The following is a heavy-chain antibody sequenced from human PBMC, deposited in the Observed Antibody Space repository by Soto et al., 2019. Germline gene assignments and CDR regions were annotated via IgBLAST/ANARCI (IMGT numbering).Heavy chain of an antibody. J-gene: IGHJ4*02. CDR2: VSYDGSNK. Sequence: PGGSLRLSCAASGFTFSSYAMHWVRQAPGKGLQWVAVVSYDGSNKYYADSVKGRFTISRDNSKNTLYLQMNSLRAEDTAVYYCVKVVVTAMDSGDRGQATLVTVSS. V-gene: IGHV3-30*04. D-gene: IGHD2-21*02. CDR3: VKVVVTAMDSGD. CDR1: GFTFSSYA.